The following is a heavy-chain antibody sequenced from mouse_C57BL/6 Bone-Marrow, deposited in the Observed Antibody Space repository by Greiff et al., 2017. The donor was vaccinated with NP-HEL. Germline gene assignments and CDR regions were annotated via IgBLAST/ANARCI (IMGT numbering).Heavy chain of an antibody. CDR3: AVGRYFVY. CDR1: GFTFSSYA. CDR2: ISDGGSYT. Sequence: EVKLVESGGGLVKPGGSLKLSCAASGFTFSSYAMSWVRQTPEKRLEWVATISDGGSYTYYPDNVKGRFTISRDNAKNNLYLQMSHLKSEDTAMYYCAVGRYFVYWGKGTTLTVSS. V-gene: IGHV5-4*03. D-gene: IGHD1-1*01. J-gene: IGHJ2*01.